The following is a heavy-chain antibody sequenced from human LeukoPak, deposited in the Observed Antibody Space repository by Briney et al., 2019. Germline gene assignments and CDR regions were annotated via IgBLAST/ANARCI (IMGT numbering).Heavy chain of an antibody. Sequence: GASVKVSCKASGYTFTSYGISWVRQAPGQGLEWMGWIRVYNGDTNYAQKLQGRVTMTEDTSTDTAYMELSSLRSEDTAVYYCATDYMPYSGYDVGFFAPWHWGQGTLVTVSS. V-gene: IGHV1-18*01. CDR2: IRVYNGDT. CDR3: ATDYMPYSGYDVGFFAPWH. D-gene: IGHD5-12*01. J-gene: IGHJ4*02. CDR1: GYTFTSYG.